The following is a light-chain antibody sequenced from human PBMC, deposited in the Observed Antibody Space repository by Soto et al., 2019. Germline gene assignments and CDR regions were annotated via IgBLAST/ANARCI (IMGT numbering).Light chain of an antibody. Sequence: QSALTQPASVSGSPGQSITISCTGTSSDVGGYNYVSWYQQHPGKAPKLMIYEVSNRPSGVSNRFSGSKSGNTASLPISGLQAEDEADYYCSSYTSSSTMVFGRGTKLTVL. V-gene: IGLV2-14*01. CDR1: SSDVGGYNY. CDR3: SSYTSSSTMV. J-gene: IGLJ2*01. CDR2: EVS.